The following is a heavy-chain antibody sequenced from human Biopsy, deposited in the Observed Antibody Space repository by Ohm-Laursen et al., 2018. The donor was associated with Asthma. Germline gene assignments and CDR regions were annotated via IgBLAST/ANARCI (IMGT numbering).Heavy chain of an antibody. CDR1: GFTFSSYG. V-gene: IGHV3-30*18. J-gene: IGHJ6*02. CDR2: ISYDGSNK. CDR3: AKDTEGRYDFWSGLSYNYYGMDV. Sequence: SLRLSCAAPGFTFSSYGMYWVRQAPGKGLEWVAVISYDGSNKYYADSVKGRFTISRDNSKNTLYLQMNSLRAEDTAVYYCAKDTEGRYDFWSGLSYNYYGMDVWGQGATVTVSS. D-gene: IGHD3-3*01.